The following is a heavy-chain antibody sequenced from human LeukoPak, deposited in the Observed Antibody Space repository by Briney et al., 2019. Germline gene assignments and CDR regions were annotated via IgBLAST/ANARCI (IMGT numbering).Heavy chain of an antibody. Sequence: PSETLSLTCAVSGFFISSGYYWGWIRHPPGKGLEWIASIYRNGNTFYNPSLQSRVTISVDTSRNQISLQLGSATAADTAVYYCARAYSRTPGDYYFDSWGQGTVVTVSS. J-gene: IGHJ4*02. CDR2: IYRNGNT. CDR1: GFFISSGYY. V-gene: IGHV4-38-2*01. D-gene: IGHD4-11*01. CDR3: ARAYSRTPGDYYFDS.